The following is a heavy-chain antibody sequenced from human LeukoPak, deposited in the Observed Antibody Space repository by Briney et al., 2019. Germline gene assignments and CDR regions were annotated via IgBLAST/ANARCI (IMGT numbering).Heavy chain of an antibody. CDR2: INHSGRT. Sequence: PSETLSLTCGVSGGSFSAYYWSWIRQPPGKGLELIGEINHSGRTNYNPSLKSRVTISVDTSKNRFSLNLSSVTAADTAVYYCARSPLTGNYGDWFDPWGQGTLVIVSS. D-gene: IGHD3-9*01. V-gene: IGHV4-34*01. CDR1: GGSFSAYY. CDR3: ARSPLTGNYGDWFDP. J-gene: IGHJ5*02.